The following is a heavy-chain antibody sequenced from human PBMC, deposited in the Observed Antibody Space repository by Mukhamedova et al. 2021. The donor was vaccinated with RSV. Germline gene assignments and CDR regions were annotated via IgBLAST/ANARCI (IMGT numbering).Heavy chain of an antibody. V-gene: IGHV1-46*01. Sequence: SGINAEYMERFQDRINMTSDTSTNTIYMELSSLRSEDTAMYYCARETKGSNWFDPWGQGTLVTVSS. J-gene: IGHJ5*02. CDR2: SGINA. CDR3: ARETKGSNWFDP.